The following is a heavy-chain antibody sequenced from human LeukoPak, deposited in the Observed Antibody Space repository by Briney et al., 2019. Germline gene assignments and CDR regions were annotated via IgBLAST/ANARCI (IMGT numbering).Heavy chain of an antibody. J-gene: IGHJ4*02. CDR1: GCTFSSYA. CDR2: ISYDGSNK. V-gene: IGHV3-30-3*01. CDR3: AVTARRDY. D-gene: IGHD6-6*01. Sequence: GGSLRLSCAASGCTFSSYALHWVRQAPGKGLEWVAVISYDGSNKYYADSVKGRFTISRDNSKNTLYLQINSLRAEDTAVYYCAVTARRDYWGQGTLVTVSS.